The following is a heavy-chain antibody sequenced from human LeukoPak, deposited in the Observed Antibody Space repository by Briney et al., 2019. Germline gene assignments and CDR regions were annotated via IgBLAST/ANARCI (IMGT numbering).Heavy chain of an antibody. CDR3: AKDRTYHSDFSAYYFSPPLQQY. D-gene: IGHD3-22*01. CDR2: IFGSADNT. V-gene: IGHV3-23*01. Sequence: GGSLRLSCVASGFTFSNYAMSWVRQAPGKGLGWVSSIFGSADNTYYADSVKGRVTISRDNSRNTVYLQMNSLRAEDTALYYCAKDRTYHSDFSAYYFSPPLQQYWGQGTLVTVSS. CDR1: GFTFSNYA. J-gene: IGHJ4*02.